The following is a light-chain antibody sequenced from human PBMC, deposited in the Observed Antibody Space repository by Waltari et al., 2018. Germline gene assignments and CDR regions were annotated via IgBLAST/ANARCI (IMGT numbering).Light chain of an antibody. J-gene: IGLJ2*01. Sequence: QSALTQPASVSGSPGQSITISCTGTSSDIGSYHLVSWYQQHPGKAPKLLIYEGSNRPSGVSNRFSGSKSINTASLTISGLQTEDEADYYCCSYAGSSIFVVFGGGTKLTVL. CDR2: EGS. CDR1: SSDIGSYHL. CDR3: CSYAGSSIFVV. V-gene: IGLV2-23*03.